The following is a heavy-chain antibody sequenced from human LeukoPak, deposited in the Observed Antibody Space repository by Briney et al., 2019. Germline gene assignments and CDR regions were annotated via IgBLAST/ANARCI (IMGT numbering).Heavy chain of an antibody. CDR1: GFTFSTYS. D-gene: IGHD5-18*01. J-gene: IGHJ4*02. V-gene: IGHV3-21*01. CDR3: ARDAAYGYDRFDY. Sequence: GGSLRLSCAASGFTFSTYSVNWVRQAPGKGLEWVSSISSNSRYIYNADSMRGRFTISRDNAKNSLYLQMNSLRVEDTAVYYCARDAAYGYDRFDYWGQGTQVTVSS. CDR2: ISSNSRYI.